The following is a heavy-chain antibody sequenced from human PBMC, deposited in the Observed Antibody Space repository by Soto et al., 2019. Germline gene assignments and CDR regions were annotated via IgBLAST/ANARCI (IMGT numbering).Heavy chain of an antibody. CDR1: GGSISSSNYY. D-gene: IGHD6-19*01. Sequence: SETLSLTCTVSGGSISSSNYYWGWIRQPPGKGLEWIGYIYHSGSTNYNPSLKSRVTISVDTSKNQFSLKLSSVTAADTAVYYCARESVAVAGHNYYYYYGMDVWGQGTTVTVSS. V-gene: IGHV4-39*07. J-gene: IGHJ6*02. CDR2: IYHSGST. CDR3: ARESVAVAGHNYYYYYGMDV.